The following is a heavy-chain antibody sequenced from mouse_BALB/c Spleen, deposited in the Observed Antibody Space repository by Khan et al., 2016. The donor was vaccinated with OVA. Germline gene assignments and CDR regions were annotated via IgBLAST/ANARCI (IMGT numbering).Heavy chain of an antibody. CDR3: ARPSYLWFAY. J-gene: IGHJ3*01. CDR2: INPNNGYT. CDR1: GYTFTDYI. D-gene: IGHD2-12*01. Sequence: VRLQQSGPELVKPGASVKIPCKASGYTFTDYIIDWVKQSHGKSLEWIGDINPNNGYTVYNQRFKGKATLTVDKSSSTDYRELRSLTSEDNAVTYFARPSYLWFAYWGHGTLVTVSS. V-gene: IGHV1-18*01.